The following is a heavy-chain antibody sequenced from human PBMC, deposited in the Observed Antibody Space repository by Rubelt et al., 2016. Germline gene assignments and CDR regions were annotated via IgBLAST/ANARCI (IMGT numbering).Heavy chain of an antibody. CDR1: GFTFSSYA. CDR3: ARVGGAGYSLDS. CDR2: IKQDGSEK. J-gene: IGHJ4*02. D-gene: IGHD3-9*01. V-gene: IGHV3-7*03. Sequence: EVQLVESGGGLVQPGGSLRLSCSASGFTFSSYAMHWVRQAPGKGLEWVANIKQDGSEKYYVDCVKGRFTIPRDNAKNSLYLDMNSLRAEDTALYYCARVGGAGYSLDSWGQGTLVAVSS.